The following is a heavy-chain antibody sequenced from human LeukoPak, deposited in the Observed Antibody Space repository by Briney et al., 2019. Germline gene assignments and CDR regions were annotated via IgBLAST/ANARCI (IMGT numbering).Heavy chain of an antibody. V-gene: IGHV4-4*07. CDR2: IYASGEI. CDR3: VKGRHGEGLDV. CDR1: GASIIDDY. J-gene: IGHJ6*02. Sequence: SETLSLTCTVSGASIIDDYWSWIRQPAGKPLEWVGRIYASGEINYNPSFKSRVTLSVDTSKNHFSLRLAFVTAADTAAYYCVKGRHGEGLDVWGQGTTVTVSS.